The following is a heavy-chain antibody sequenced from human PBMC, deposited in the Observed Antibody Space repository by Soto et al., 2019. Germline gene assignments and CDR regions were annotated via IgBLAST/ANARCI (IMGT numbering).Heavy chain of an antibody. D-gene: IGHD3-3*01. Sequence: GESLKISCKGSGYSFTSYWIGWVRQMPGKGLEWMGIIYPGDSDTRYSPSFQGQVTISADKSISTAYLQWSSLKASDTAMYYCARLPYYDFWSGYYTGAKDYYYGMDVWGQGTTVTVSS. J-gene: IGHJ6*02. CDR3: ARLPYYDFWSGYYTGAKDYYYGMDV. CDR2: IYPGDSDT. V-gene: IGHV5-51*01. CDR1: GYSFTSYW.